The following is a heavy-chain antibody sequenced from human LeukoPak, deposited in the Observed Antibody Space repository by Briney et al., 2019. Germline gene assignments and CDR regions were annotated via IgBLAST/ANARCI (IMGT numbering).Heavy chain of an antibody. D-gene: IGHD1-26*01. Sequence: GGSLRLSCAASGFTFSSYAMSWVRQAPGKGLEWVSAISGSGGSTYYADSVKGRFTISRDNAKNSLYLQMNSLRAEDTAVYYCARLGGEWELRTGDYWGQGTLVTVSS. J-gene: IGHJ4*02. CDR2: ISGSGGST. CDR3: ARLGGEWELRTGDY. V-gene: IGHV3-23*01. CDR1: GFTFSSYA.